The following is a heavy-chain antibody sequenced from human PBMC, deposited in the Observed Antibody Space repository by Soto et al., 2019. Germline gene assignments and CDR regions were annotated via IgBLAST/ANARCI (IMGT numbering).Heavy chain of an antibody. Sequence: GGSLRLSCEGSGFTFSDYYISWIRQAPGKGLEWISYSSNSGTFSRYADSVKGRFTISRDNSKNTLYLQMNSLRAEDTAVYYCASLNYYGSGSYAWGQGTLVTVSS. CDR2: SSNSGTFS. D-gene: IGHD3-10*01. CDR3: ASLNYYGSGSYA. J-gene: IGHJ5*02. V-gene: IGHV3-11*06. CDR1: GFTFSDYY.